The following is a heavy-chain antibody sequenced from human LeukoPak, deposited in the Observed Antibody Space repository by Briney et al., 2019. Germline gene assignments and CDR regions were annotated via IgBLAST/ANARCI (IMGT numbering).Heavy chain of an antibody. CDR3: ARGRSIAVAAGDFDT. J-gene: IGHJ4*02. V-gene: IGHV4-39*01. CDR1: GDSMISSSYY. CDR2: LYSGGDT. Sequence: PSETLSLTCTVSGDSMISSSYYWVWVRQPPGQGLEWIGSLYSGGDTHYNASLKSRATMSVDTSKQQVSLSLSSVTAADTAKYFCARGRSIAVAAGDFDTWGQGTLVTVSS. D-gene: IGHD6-19*01.